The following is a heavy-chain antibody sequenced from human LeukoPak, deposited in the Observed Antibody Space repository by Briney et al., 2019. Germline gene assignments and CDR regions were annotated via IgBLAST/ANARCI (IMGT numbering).Heavy chain of an antibody. J-gene: IGHJ5*02. D-gene: IGHD3-10*01. CDR3: ARDRARGFYGSGTDPFDP. V-gene: IGHV3-66*01. CDR1: GFTVSSNY. Sequence: PGGSLRLSCAASGFTVSSNYMSWVRQAPGKGLEWVSVIYSGGSTYYADSVKGRFTISRDNSKNTLYLQMNSLRAEDTAVYYCARDRARGFYGSGTDPFDPWGQGTLVTVSS. CDR2: IYSGGST.